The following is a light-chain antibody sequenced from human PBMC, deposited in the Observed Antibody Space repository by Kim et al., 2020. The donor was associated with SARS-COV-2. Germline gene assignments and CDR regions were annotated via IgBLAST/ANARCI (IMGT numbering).Light chain of an antibody. V-gene: IGKV3-15*01. J-gene: IGKJ4*01. CDR1: QSGNDN. CDR2: GAS. Sequence: VSPGERATLSCRASQSGNDNLAWYQLKPGQAPRLVIYGASARATGIPARISGSGSGTEFTLTISSLQSEDFGAYYCHQYNDWPLTFGGGTKVDIK. CDR3: HQYNDWPLT.